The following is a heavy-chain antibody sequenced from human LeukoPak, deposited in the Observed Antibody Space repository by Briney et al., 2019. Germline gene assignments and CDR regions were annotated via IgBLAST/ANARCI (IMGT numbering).Heavy chain of an antibody. J-gene: IGHJ6*03. CDR3: ARSTARTMVSIYYYYMDV. Sequence: SSVKVSCKASGGTFSSYAISWVLQAPGQGLEGMGAFIPIFGTANYAQNLQGRFTITTDEATSPAYMELSSLSSEATAVYYCARSTARTMVSIYYYYMDVWGKGTTVTVSS. D-gene: IGHD3-10*01. V-gene: IGHV1-69*05. CDR2: FIPIFGTA. CDR1: GGTFSSYA.